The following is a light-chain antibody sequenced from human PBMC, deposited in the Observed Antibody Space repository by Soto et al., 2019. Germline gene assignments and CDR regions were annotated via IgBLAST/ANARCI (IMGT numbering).Light chain of an antibody. Sequence: EIVLTQSPGTLSLSPGERATLSCRASQSVSGNSVAWYQQKPGQAPRLLIYEASNRAGGIPDRFSGSVSWTDFTLTINRLQPEDFAVYLCQQYATSPYTFAQGTKLEI. J-gene: IGKJ2*01. CDR2: EAS. CDR1: QSVSGNS. V-gene: IGKV3-20*01. CDR3: QQYATSPYT.